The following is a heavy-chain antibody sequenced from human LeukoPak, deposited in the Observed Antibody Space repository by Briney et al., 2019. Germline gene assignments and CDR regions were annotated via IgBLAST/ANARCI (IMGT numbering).Heavy chain of an antibody. D-gene: IGHD3-22*01. V-gene: IGHV3-23*01. CDR3: PRGEYYHESSGYPNY. Sequence: GGFLRLSSATSGFTWSSCVMSWGRQALGKGVESFSVISASGVTTHHANSVKGRFTIFRDNSKNTLYLQMSSLRAEDTAVYHCPRGEYYHESSGYPNYWGQGTLVTASS. CDR2: ISASGVTT. J-gene: IGHJ4*02. CDR1: GFTWSSCV.